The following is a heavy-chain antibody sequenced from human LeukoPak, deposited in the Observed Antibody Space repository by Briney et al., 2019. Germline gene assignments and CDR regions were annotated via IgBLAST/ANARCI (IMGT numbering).Heavy chain of an antibody. CDR3: ARESDYDFWSGYYM. CDR2: IIPIFGTA. V-gene: IGHV1-69*13. D-gene: IGHD3-3*01. Sequence: ASVKVSCKASGGTFSSYAISWVRQAPGQGLEWMGGIIPIFGTANYAQKFQGRVTITADESTSTAYMELSSLRSEDTAVYYCARESDYDFWSGYYMWGQGTLVTVSS. J-gene: IGHJ4*02. CDR1: GGTFSSYA.